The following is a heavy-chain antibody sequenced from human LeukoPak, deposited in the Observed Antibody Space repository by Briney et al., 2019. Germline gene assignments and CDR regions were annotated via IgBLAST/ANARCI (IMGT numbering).Heavy chain of an antibody. J-gene: IGHJ4*02. Sequence: PSETLSLTCTVSGGSISSYYWSWIRQPPGKGLEWIGEINHSGSTNYNPSLKSRVTISVDTSKNQFSLKLSSVTAADTAVYYCASFGGSLSGYWGQGTLVTVSS. CDR3: ASFGGSLSGY. V-gene: IGHV4-34*01. CDR2: INHSGST. CDR1: GGSISSYY. D-gene: IGHD1-26*01.